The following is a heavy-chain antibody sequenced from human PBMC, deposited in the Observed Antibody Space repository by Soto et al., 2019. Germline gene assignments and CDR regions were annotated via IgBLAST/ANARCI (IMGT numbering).Heavy chain of an antibody. CDR1: GFTFSSYA. CDR2: ISYAGSNK. CDR3: ARDRGYYGSGRHPSWFDP. D-gene: IGHD3-10*01. J-gene: IGHJ5*02. Sequence: QVQLVESGGGVVQPGRSLRLSCAASGFTFSSYAMHWVRQAPGKGLEWVAVISYAGSNKYYADSVKGRFTISRDNSKNTLYLQMNSLRAEDTAVYYCARDRGYYGSGRHPSWFDPWGQGTMVTVSS. V-gene: IGHV3-30-3*01.